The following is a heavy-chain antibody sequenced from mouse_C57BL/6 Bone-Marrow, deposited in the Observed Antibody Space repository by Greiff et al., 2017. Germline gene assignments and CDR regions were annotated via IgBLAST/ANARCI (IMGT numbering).Heavy chain of an antibody. CDR2: IYPGNSDT. J-gene: IGHJ3*01. CDR1: GYTFTSYW. V-gene: IGHV1-5*01. Sequence: VQLQQSGTVLARPGASVKMSCKTSGYTFTSYWMHWVKQRPGQGLEWIGAIYPGNSDTSYNQKFKGKAKLTAVTSASTAYMERSSLTNEDSAVYYCTRPVPGPAWFAYWGQGTLVTVSA. CDR3: TRPVPGPAWFAY.